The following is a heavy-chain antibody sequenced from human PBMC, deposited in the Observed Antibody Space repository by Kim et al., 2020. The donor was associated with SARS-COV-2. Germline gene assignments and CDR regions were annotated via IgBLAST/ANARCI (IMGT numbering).Heavy chain of an antibody. V-gene: IGHV1-3*01. J-gene: IGHJ4*02. D-gene: IGHD3-10*01. Sequence: ASVKVSCKASGYIFTGYAMHWVRQAPGQRLEWIGWINVGNGNTKYSQKFQGRVTITRDTSATTVYMELSSLSSEDTAVYYCARSPNYNRGPSGVAYWGQGTLVIVSS. CDR1: GYIFTGYA. CDR2: INVGNGNT. CDR3: ARSPNYNRGPSGVAY.